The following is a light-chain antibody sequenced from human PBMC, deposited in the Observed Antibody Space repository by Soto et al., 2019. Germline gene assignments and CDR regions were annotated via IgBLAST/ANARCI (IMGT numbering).Light chain of an antibody. V-gene: IGKV1-8*01. CDR1: QGISSY. CDR2: AAS. Sequence: AIRMTQSPSSFSASTGDRVTITCRASQGISSYLAWYQQKPGKAPKLLIYAASTLQSGVPSRFSGSGSGTDFPLTISCLQYEDFAPYYCQQYYSYPIFTFGPGTKVDIK. CDR3: QQYYSYPIFT. J-gene: IGKJ3*01.